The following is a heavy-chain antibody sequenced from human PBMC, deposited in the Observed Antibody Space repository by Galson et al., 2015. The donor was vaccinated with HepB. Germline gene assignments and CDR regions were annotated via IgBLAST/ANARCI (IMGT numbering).Heavy chain of an antibody. CDR3: NAVLYRRIVRGVIITSVDY. V-gene: IGHV3-15*01. J-gene: IGHJ4*02. CDR1: GFTFTNAW. Sequence: SLRLSCAASGFTFTNAWMSWVRQVPGKGLEWVGRIKSKTDRGTTDYAAPLKGRFTISRDDSKTSSFLQMNSLKTEDTAVYHCNAVLYRRIVRGVIITSVDYWGQGTLVTVSS. CDR2: IKSKTDRGTT. D-gene: IGHD3-10*01.